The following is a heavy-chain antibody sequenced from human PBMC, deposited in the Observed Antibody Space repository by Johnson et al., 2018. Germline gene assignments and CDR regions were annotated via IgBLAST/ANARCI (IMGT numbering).Heavy chain of an antibody. Sequence: VQLVESGGGLIQPGGSLRLSCAASGITVSTNSMSWVRQSPGKGLEWVSAIDGYGVNTYYTDSVKGRFTISRDNSKSTLYLQMDSLRAEDTAVYYCVKDRLGCSYNYRDGWGKGTTVTVSS. CDR2: IDGYGVNT. CDR1: GITVSTNS. D-gene: IGHD7-27*01. CDR3: VKDRLGCSYNYRDG. V-gene: IGHV3-23*04. J-gene: IGHJ6*03.